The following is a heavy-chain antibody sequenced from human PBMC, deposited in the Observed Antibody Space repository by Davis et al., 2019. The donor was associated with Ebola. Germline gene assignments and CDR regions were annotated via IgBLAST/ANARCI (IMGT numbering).Heavy chain of an antibody. V-gene: IGHV4-39*07. D-gene: IGHD3-10*01. CDR2: IYYSGST. CDR3: ARDHYGVYYYGMDV. CDR1: GGSISSSSYY. J-gene: IGHJ6*02. Sequence: SETLSLTCTVSGGSISSSSYYWGWIRQPPGKGLEWIGSIYYSGSTYYNPSLKSRVTISVDTSKNQFSLKLSSVTAADTAVYYCARDHYGVYYYGMDVWGQGTTVTVSS.